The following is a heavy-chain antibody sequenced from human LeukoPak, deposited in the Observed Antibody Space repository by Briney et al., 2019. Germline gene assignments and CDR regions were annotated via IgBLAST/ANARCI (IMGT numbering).Heavy chain of an antibody. Sequence: SETLSLTCAVSGGSISSSNLWSGVRPPPGKGLEWIGVIYHSGSTNYNPSLKSRVTISLDKSKNQLSLQLSSVTAADTAVYYCARVPSTDYYYYGMDVWGQGTTVTVSS. V-gene: IGHV4-4*02. CDR3: ARVPSTDYYYYGMDV. CDR1: GGSISSSNL. CDR2: IYHSGST. J-gene: IGHJ6*02.